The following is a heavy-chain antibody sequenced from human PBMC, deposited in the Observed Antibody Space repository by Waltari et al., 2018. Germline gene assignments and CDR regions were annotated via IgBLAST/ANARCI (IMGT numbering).Heavy chain of an antibody. CDR3: ARGAAPESKLRYFDWLLLSPFDY. CDR2: IIPIFGTA. J-gene: IGHJ4*02. Sequence: QVQLVQSGAEVKKPGSSVKVSCKASGVTFSSYAISWLRQDPGQGHEWQGGIIPIFGTANYAQKFQGRVTITADESTSTAYMELSSLRSEDTAVYYCARGAAPESKLRYFDWLLLSPFDYWGQGTLVTVSS. D-gene: IGHD3-9*01. CDR1: GVTFSSYA. V-gene: IGHV1-69*12.